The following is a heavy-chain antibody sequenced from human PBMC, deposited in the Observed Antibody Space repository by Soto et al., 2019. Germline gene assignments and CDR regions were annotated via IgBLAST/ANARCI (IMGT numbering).Heavy chain of an antibody. D-gene: IGHD3-10*01. V-gene: IGHV3-23*01. J-gene: IGHJ5*02. CDR2: ISATGGRS. Sequence: EVQLLESGGGLVQPGGSLRLSCAASGFSFSDYAMSWVRQAPGKGLEWVSSISATGGRSYYADSVKGRFTISSDNSRNTVPLQRNSVRSEDTAVYFCAKASELLCGNCFDPGGQGTLVTVSS. CDR3: AKASELLCGNCFDP. CDR1: GFSFSDYA.